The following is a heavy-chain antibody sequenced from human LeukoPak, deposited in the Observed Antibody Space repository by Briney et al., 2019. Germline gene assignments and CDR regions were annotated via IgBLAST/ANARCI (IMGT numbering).Heavy chain of an antibody. CDR3: ARGPTRYYFDC. CDR2: IFYSGST. J-gene: IGHJ4*02. CDR1: GGSISSYY. Sequence: SETLSLTCTVSGGSISSYYWSWIRQPPGKGLEWIGYIFYSGSTNYNPSLKSRVTISVDTSKNQFSLGLSSVTAADTAVYYCARGPTRYYFDCWGQGTLVTVSS. V-gene: IGHV4-59*01. D-gene: IGHD4-17*01.